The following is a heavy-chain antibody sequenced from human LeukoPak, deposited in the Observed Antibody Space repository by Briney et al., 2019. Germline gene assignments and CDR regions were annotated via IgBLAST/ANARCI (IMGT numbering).Heavy chain of an antibody. CDR2: IVVGSGNT. Sequence: SVKVSCKASGFNFTSSAMQWVRQARGQRLEWIGWIVVGSGNTNYAQKFQERVTITRDMSTSTAYMELSSLRSEDTAVYYCAAARMVFEDAFDIWGQGTMVTVSS. D-gene: IGHD3-10*01. V-gene: IGHV1-58*02. CDR1: GFNFTSSA. J-gene: IGHJ3*02. CDR3: AAARMVFEDAFDI.